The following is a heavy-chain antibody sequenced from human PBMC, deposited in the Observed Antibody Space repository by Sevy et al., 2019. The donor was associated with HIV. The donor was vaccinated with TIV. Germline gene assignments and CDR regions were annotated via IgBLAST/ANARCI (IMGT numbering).Heavy chain of an antibody. CDR3: ARAGNSWLGALTF. Sequence: GGSLRLSCAASGFTFSDYWMTWVRQAPGKGLEWVANIKQDGSDTYYVGSVKGRFTVSRDNAQDSMFLQMNNLRAEDTAVYYCARAGNSWLGALTFWGQGTMVTVSS. CDR2: IKQDGSDT. V-gene: IGHV3-7*01. CDR1: GFTFSDYW. J-gene: IGHJ3*01. D-gene: IGHD6-13*01.